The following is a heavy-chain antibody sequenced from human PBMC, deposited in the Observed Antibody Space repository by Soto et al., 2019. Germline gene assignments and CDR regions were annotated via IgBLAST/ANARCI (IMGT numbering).Heavy chain of an antibody. Sequence: GASVKVSCKASGYTFTSYGISWVRQAPGQGLEWMGWISAYNGNTNYAQKIQGRVTMTTDTSTSTAYMKLRSLRSDDTALYYCARGGWGTVTTYYYYYGMDVWGQGTTVTVSS. V-gene: IGHV1-18*01. CDR1: GYTFTSYG. J-gene: IGHJ6*02. D-gene: IGHD4-17*01. CDR3: ARGGWGTVTTYYYYYGMDV. CDR2: ISAYNGNT.